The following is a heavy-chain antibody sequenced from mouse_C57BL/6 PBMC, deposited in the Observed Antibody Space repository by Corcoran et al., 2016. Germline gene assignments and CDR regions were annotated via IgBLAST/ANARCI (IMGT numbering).Heavy chain of an antibody. CDR2: INTYSGVP. Sequence: QIQLVQSGPELKKPGETVKISCKASGYTFTTYGMSWVKQAPGKGLKWMGWINTYSGVPTYADDFKGRFAFSLETSASTAYLQINNLKNEDTATDFCATHYYSRSYWYFDVWGTGTTVTVSS. CDR3: ATHYYSRSYWYFDV. J-gene: IGHJ1*03. D-gene: IGHD1-1*01. CDR1: GYTFTTYG. V-gene: IGHV9-3*01.